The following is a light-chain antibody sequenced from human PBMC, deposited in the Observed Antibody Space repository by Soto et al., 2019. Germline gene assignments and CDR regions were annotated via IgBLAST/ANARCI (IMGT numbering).Light chain of an antibody. Sequence: DIQMTQSPSTLSASVGDRVTITCRASQSISSWLAWYQQKPGKAPKLLIYKASSLESGVPSRFSGCGSVTEFTLTISSLQPDDVATYYCQHYNTYPLTFGGGTKVEIK. CDR2: KAS. CDR1: QSISSW. CDR3: QHYNTYPLT. J-gene: IGKJ4*01. V-gene: IGKV1-5*03.